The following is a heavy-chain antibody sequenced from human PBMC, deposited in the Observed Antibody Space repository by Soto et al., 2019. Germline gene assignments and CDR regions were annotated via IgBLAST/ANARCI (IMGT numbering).Heavy chain of an antibody. J-gene: IGHJ6*02. Sequence: ASVKVSCKASGYTFTSYGISWVRQAPGQGLEWMGWISAYNGNTNYAQKLQGRVTITADESTSTAYMELSSLRSEDTAVYYCARVGEMATGYYYYGMDVWGQGTTVTVSS. D-gene: IGHD3-16*01. CDR3: ARVGEMATGYYYYGMDV. CDR1: GYTFTSYG. CDR2: ISAYNGNT. V-gene: IGHV1-18*01.